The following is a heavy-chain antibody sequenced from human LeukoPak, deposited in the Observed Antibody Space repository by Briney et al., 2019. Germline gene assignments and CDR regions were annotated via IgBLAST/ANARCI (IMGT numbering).Heavy chain of an antibody. D-gene: IGHD7-27*01. J-gene: IGHJ4*02. V-gene: IGHV3-48*02. CDR1: GFTFRTYT. CDR3: ARVPLILLGIRRYFDY. Sequence: GGSLRLSCAASGFTFRTYTMNWVRQAPGKGLDWISSISSSSSSIYYADSVKGRFTISRDNANNSLYLQMNSLRDEDTAVYYCARVPLILLGIRRYFDYWGQGTLVTVSS. CDR2: ISSSSSSI.